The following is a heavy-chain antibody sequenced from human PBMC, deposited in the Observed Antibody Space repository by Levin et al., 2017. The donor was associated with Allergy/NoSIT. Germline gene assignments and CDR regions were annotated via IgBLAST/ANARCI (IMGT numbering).Heavy chain of an antibody. J-gene: IGHJ4*02. V-gene: IGHV3-30*18. CDR2: ISYDGGDR. CDR3: AKGCPGQWLVQGD. Sequence: GESLKISCAASGFTFSSYGMHWVRQAPGKGLEWVAVISYDGGDRYYADSVKGRFTISRDNPKSTLHLQMNSLRPDDTAVYYCAKGCPGQWLVQGDWGQGTLVTVSS. D-gene: IGHD6-19*01. CDR1: GFTFSSYG.